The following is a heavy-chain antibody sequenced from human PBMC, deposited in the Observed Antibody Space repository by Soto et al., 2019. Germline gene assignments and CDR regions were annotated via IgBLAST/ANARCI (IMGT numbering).Heavy chain of an antibody. CDR1: GGAFGSYA. CDR3: TRHRGFSSGYWGQDF. D-gene: IGHD5-12*01. CDR2: IIPMFDTT. Sequence: QVQLVQSGAEVKKPGSSVKVSCKASGGAFGSYAINWVRQAPGQGLEWMGGIIPMFDTTNYAQRFQGRGTVTADESTSTVYLERARLRAEDTAMYYGTRHRGFSSGYWGQDFWGQGTLVTVSS. V-gene: IGHV1-69*01. J-gene: IGHJ4*02.